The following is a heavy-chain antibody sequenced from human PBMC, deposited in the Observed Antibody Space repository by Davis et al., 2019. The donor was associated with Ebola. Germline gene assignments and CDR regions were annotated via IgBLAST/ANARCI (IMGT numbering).Heavy chain of an antibody. V-gene: IGHV1-69*06. CDR3: ARGIAARSGYYYYGMDV. Sequence: AASVTVSCQASRGTFSSYAISWVRQAPGQGLEWMGGIIPIFGTANYAQKFQGRVTITADKSTSTAYMELSSLRSEDTAVYYCARGIAARSGYYYYGMDVWGQGTTVTVSS. J-gene: IGHJ6*02. CDR2: IIPIFGTA. D-gene: IGHD6-6*01. CDR1: RGTFSSYA.